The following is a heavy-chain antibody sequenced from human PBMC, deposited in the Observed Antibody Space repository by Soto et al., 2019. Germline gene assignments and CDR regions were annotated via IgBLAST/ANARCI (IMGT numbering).Heavy chain of an antibody. D-gene: IGHD3-10*01. Sequence: QVQLQESGPGLVKPSGTLSLTCAVSGGSISSRNWWTWVRQPPGKGLEWIGEIRHSGTTNYNPSRKSRVAVSGDPSKAQSSLTLRSVAAADTAVYYCARERDRGGPGGMAVWGQGTAVTVSS. J-gene: IGHJ6*02. CDR1: GGSISSRNW. CDR3: ARERDRGGPGGMAV. CDR2: IRHSGTT. V-gene: IGHV4-4*02.